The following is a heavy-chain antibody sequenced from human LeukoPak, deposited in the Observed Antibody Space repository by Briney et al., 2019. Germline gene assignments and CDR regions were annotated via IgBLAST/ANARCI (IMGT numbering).Heavy chain of an antibody. Sequence: PSETLSLTCTVSGDSISSYYWSWIRQPPGKGLEWIGYIYYSGSTNYNPSLKSRVTISVDTSKNQFSLKLSSVTAADTAVYYCARSSGYYYLDYWGQGTLVTVSS. V-gene: IGHV4-59*08. D-gene: IGHD3-22*01. CDR2: IYYSGST. J-gene: IGHJ4*02. CDR3: ARSSGYYYLDY. CDR1: GDSISSYY.